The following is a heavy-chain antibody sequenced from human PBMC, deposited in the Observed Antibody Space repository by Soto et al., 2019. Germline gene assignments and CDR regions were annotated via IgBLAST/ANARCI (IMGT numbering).Heavy chain of an antibody. CDR1: WGTISSYD. CDR2: IYYSGST. Sequence: SETMRLTCTVFWGTISSYDWSWIRQPPGKGLEWIGYIYYSGSTNYNPSLKSRVTISVDTSKNQFSLKLSSVTAADTAVYYCARVLIGGQDAFDIWGQGTMVTVSS. D-gene: IGHD3-10*01. V-gene: IGHV4-59*01. J-gene: IGHJ3*02. CDR3: ARVLIGGQDAFDI.